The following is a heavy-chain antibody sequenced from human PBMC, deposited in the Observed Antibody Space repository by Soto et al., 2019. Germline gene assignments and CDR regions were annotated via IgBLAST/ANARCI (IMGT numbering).Heavy chain of an antibody. J-gene: IGHJ4*02. D-gene: IGHD6-19*01. CDR2: INAGNGNT. CDR1: GYTFTSYA. V-gene: IGHV1-3*01. CDR3: ARGGKWLVATPFDY. Sequence: ASVKVSCKASGYTFTSYAMHWVRQAPGQRLEWMGWINAGNGNTKYSQKFQGRVTITRDTSASTAYMELSSLRSEDTAVYYCARGGKWLVATPFDYWGQGTLVTVSS.